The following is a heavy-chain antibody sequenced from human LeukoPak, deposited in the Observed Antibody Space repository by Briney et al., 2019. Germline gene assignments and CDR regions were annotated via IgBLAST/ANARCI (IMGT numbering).Heavy chain of an antibody. Sequence: GGSLRLSCAASGFTFSSYGTHWVRQAPGKGLEWVAFIRYDGSNKYYADSVKGRFTISRDNSKNTLYLQMNSLRAEDTAVYYCAKEGGIAAAALPYYFDYWGQGTLVTVSS. D-gene: IGHD6-13*01. CDR3: AKEGGIAAAALPYYFDY. V-gene: IGHV3-30*02. CDR2: IRYDGSNK. CDR1: GFTFSSYG. J-gene: IGHJ4*02.